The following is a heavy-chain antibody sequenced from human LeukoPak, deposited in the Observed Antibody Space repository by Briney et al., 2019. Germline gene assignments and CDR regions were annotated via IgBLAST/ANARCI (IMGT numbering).Heavy chain of an antibody. J-gene: IGHJ3*02. CDR1: GGTFSSYA. CDR3: ASGQDRAPDAFDI. Sequence: GASVKVSCKASGGTFSSYAISWVRQAPGQGLEWMGGIIPIFGTANYAQKIQGRVTITTDESTSTAYMELSSLRSDDTAVYYCASGQDRAPDAFDIWGQGTMVTVSS. V-gene: IGHV1-69*05. D-gene: IGHD2-15*01. CDR2: IIPIFGTA.